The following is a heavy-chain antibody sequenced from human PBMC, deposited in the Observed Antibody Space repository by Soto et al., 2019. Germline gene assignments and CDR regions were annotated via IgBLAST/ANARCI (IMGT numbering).Heavy chain of an antibody. CDR3: AREDSSGWYSHY. CDR2: ISAGSSTI. CDR1: GFTFSSYS. J-gene: IGHJ4*02. D-gene: IGHD6-19*01. Sequence: EVQLVESGGGLVQPGGSLRLSCAASGFTFSSYSMNWVRQAPGKGLEWVSYISAGSSTIYYADSVKGRFTISRDNAKNSLYLQMNSLSAEDTAVYYCAREDSSGWYSHYWGQGTLVTVSS. V-gene: IGHV3-48*01.